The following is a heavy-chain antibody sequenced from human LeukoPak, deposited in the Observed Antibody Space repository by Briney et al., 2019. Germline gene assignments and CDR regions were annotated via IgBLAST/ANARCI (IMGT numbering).Heavy chain of an antibody. D-gene: IGHD3-22*01. V-gene: IGHV4-34*01. CDR1: GGSFSGYY. J-gene: IGHJ4*02. Sequence: PSETLSLTCAVYGGSFSGYYWSWIRQPPGKGLEWIGEINHSGSTNYNPSLKSRVTISVDTSKSQFSLKLSSVTAADTAVYYCAKEYDSSGYYYYFDYWGQGTLVTVSS. CDR3: AKEYDSSGYYYYFDY. CDR2: INHSGST.